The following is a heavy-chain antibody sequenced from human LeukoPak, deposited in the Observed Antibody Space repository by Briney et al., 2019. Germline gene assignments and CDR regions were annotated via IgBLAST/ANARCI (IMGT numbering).Heavy chain of an antibody. CDR3: ARLSRSGEMATIKYYYGMDV. CDR1: GGSFSGYY. CDR2: INHSGST. D-gene: IGHD5-24*01. J-gene: IGHJ6*02. V-gene: IGHV4-34*01. Sequence: ASETLSLTCAVYGGSFSGYYWSWIRQPPGKGLEWIGEINHSGSTNYNPSLKSRVTISVDTSKNQFSLKLSSVTAADTAVYYCARLSRSGEMATIKYYYGMDVWGQGTTVTVSS.